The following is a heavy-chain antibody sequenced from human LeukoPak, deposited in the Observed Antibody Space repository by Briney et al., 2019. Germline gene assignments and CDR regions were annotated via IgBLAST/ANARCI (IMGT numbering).Heavy chain of an antibody. CDR1: GFTVSSNY. D-gene: IGHD3-10*01. V-gene: IGHV3-66*01. Sequence: GGSLRLSCAVSGFTVSSNYMSWVRQAPGKGLEWVSVMYSGGSTYYADSVKGRFTISRDNSKNTLYLQMNSLRAEDTAVYYCARDGELLWFGEGVNWGQGTLVTVSS. CDR2: MYSGGST. CDR3: ARDGELLWFGEGVN. J-gene: IGHJ4*02.